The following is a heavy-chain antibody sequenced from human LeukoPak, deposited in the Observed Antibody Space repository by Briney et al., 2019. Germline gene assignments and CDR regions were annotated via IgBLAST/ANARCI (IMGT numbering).Heavy chain of an antibody. CDR2: INSDGSST. D-gene: IGHD5-24*01. J-gene: IGHJ3*02. CDR3: ARDSGGHNYALDGFDI. Sequence: GGSLRLSCAASGFTFSTYWMHWVRQAPGKGLVWVSRINSDGSSTSYADSVKGRFTISRDNAKNTLYLQMNSLRAEDTAVYYCARDSGGHNYALDGFDIWGQGTMVTVSS. CDR1: GFTFSTYW. V-gene: IGHV3-74*01.